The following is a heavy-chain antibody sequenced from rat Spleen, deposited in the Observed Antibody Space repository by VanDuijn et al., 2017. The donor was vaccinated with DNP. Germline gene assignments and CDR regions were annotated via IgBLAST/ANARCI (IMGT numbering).Heavy chain of an antibody. CDR3: ATHNYYSSPYYAMDA. D-gene: IGHD1-2*01. Sequence: EVQLVESGGGLVQPGRSLKVSCAASGFTFNNYGMAWVRQAPTKGLEWVAAIIYDGSRTYYRDSVQGRFTISRDNAENTVYLQMNSLRSEDTATYYCATHNYYSSPYYAMDAWGQGTSVTVSS. V-gene: IGHV5-29*01. CDR2: IIYDGSRT. J-gene: IGHJ4*01. CDR1: GFTFNNYG.